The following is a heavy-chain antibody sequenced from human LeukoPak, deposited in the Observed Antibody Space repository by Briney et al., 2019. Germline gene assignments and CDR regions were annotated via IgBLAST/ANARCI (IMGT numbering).Heavy chain of an antibody. V-gene: IGHV3-30*02. CDR1: GFTFGDYA. D-gene: IGHD3-10*01. CDR3: AKWSYGSGSYAYYYYYYMDV. Sequence: GGSLRLSCTASGFTFGDYAMSWVRQAPGKGLEWVAFIRYDGSNKYYADSVKGRFTISRDNSKNTLYLQMNSLRAEDTAVYYCAKWSYGSGSYAYYYYYYMDVWGKGTTVTISS. J-gene: IGHJ6*03. CDR2: IRYDGSNK.